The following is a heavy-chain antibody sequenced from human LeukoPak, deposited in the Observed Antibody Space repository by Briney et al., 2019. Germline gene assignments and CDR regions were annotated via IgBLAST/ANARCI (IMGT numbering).Heavy chain of an antibody. V-gene: IGHV5-51*01. D-gene: IGHD1-26*01. Sequence: GGSLKISCKGSGYSFTSYWIGWVRQMPGKGLEWTGIIYPGDSDTRYSPSFQGQVTISADKSISTAYLQWSSLKASDTAMYYCARYGIGAPYGNYFDYWGQGTLVTASS. CDR3: ARYGIGAPYGNYFDY. CDR2: IYPGDSDT. CDR1: GYSFTSYW. J-gene: IGHJ4*02.